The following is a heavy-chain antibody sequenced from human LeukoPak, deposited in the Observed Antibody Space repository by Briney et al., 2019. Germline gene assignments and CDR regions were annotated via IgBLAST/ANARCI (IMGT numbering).Heavy chain of an antibody. V-gene: IGHV1-18*04. CDR3: ARARSDWSGNDY. CDR1: GYAFTSYY. Sequence: PGASVKVSCKASGYAFTSYYMHWVRQAPGQGLEWMGWISAYNGNTNYAQKPQGRVTMTTDTSASTAYLELSSLRSEDTAVYYCARARSDWSGNDYWGQGTLVTVSS. J-gene: IGHJ4*02. CDR2: ISAYNGNT. D-gene: IGHD3-3*01.